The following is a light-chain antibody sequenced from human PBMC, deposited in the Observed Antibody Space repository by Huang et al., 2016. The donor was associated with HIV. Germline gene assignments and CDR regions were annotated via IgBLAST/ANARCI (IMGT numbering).Light chain of an antibody. CDR2: GAS. CDR1: QSVTSNS. V-gene: IGKV3-20*01. Sequence: EIVLTQSPGTLSLSPGERATLSCRASQSVTSNSLAWYQQKPGQAPRLLSFGASSRASGIPDRFSGSGSETDFTLTITRLEPEDFAVYYCQQYGSSPPNTFGQGTKLEIK. CDR3: QQYGSSPPNT. J-gene: IGKJ2*01.